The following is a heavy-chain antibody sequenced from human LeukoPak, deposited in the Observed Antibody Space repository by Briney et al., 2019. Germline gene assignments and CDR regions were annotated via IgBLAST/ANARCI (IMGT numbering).Heavy chain of an antibody. V-gene: IGHV1-2*02. CDR2: INPNSGGT. D-gene: IGHD6-13*01. Sequence: RASVKVSCKASGYTFTDYYMHWARQAPGQGLERMGWINPNSGGTNYAQEFQGRVTMTRDTSISTAYMELSRLKSDDTAVYYCARGRQYSNSWYYFDYWGQGTLVTVSS. CDR3: ARGRQYSNSWYYFDY. CDR1: GYTFTDYY. J-gene: IGHJ4*02.